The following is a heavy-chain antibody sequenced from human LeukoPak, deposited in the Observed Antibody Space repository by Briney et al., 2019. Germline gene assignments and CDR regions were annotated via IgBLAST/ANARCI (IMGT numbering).Heavy chain of an antibody. Sequence: VGSLRLSCAASGLTFTSYSMSWVRQAPGKGLDWVSTISGGGGSTYYEDSVKGRFTISRDNSKNTLYLQVNSLRGEDTAVYYCAKGGKRGVTPFDYWGQGTLVTVSS. CDR3: AKGGKRGVTPFDY. CDR1: GLTFTSYS. V-gene: IGHV3-23*01. D-gene: IGHD3-16*01. J-gene: IGHJ4*02. CDR2: ISGGGGST.